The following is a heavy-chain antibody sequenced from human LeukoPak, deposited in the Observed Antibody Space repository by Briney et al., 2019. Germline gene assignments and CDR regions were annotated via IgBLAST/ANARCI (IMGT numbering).Heavy chain of an antibody. D-gene: IGHD3-3*01. Sequence: GGSLRLSCAASGFTFSSYGMHWVRQAPGKGLEWVAVISYDGSNKYYADSVKGRFTISRDNSKNTLYLQMNSLRAEDTAVYYCAKDGARFLFDYWGQGTLVTVSS. CDR1: GFTFSSYG. V-gene: IGHV3-30*18. J-gene: IGHJ4*02. CDR2: ISYDGSNK. CDR3: AKDGARFLFDY.